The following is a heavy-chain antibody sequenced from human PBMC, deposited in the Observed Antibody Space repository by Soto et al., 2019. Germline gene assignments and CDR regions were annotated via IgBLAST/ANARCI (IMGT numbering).Heavy chain of an antibody. Sequence: SQTLSLTCAISGDSVSSNSAAWNWIRQSPSRGLEWLGRTYYRSKWYNDYAVPVKSRITINPDTSKNQFSLQLNSVTPEDTAVYYCARAYYYDSSGYSEYYGMDVWGQGTTVTVSS. CDR1: GDSVSSNSAA. V-gene: IGHV6-1*01. D-gene: IGHD3-22*01. J-gene: IGHJ6*02. CDR3: ARAYYYDSSGYSEYYGMDV. CDR2: TYYRSKWYN.